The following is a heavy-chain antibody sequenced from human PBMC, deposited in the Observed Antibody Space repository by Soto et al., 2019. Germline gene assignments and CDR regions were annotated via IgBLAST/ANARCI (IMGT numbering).Heavy chain of an antibody. CDR1: GFTFTTYA. CDR2: ISFDGSDQ. D-gene: IGHD4-4*01. CDR3: ARDPNYSHEVSSY. V-gene: IGHV3-30-3*01. J-gene: IGHJ4*02. Sequence: QVHLVESGGGVVQPGRSLRLSCTTSGFTFTTYAFHWVRQAPGKGLEWVAVISFDGSDQYYADSVKGRFTVSRDNSKTTLYLQMNGLRPEDTAVYYCARDPNYSHEVSSYWGQGTLVTVSS.